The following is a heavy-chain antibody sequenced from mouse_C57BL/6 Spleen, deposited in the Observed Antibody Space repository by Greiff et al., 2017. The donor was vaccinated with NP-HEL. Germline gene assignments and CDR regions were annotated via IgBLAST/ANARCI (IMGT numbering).Heavy chain of an antibody. Sequence: EVKLQESGPELVKPGASVKMSCKASGYTFTDYNMHWVKQSHGKSLEWIGYINPNNGGTSYNQKFKGKATLTVNKSSSTAYMELRSLTSEDSAVYYCARYGNYGYYYAMDYWGQGTSVTVSS. J-gene: IGHJ4*01. CDR2: INPNNGGT. D-gene: IGHD2-1*01. V-gene: IGHV1-22*01. CDR1: GYTFTDYN. CDR3: ARYGNYGYYYAMDY.